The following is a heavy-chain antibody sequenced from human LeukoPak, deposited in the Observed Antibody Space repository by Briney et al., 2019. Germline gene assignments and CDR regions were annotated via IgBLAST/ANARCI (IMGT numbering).Heavy chain of an antibody. V-gene: IGHV4-4*02. CDR1: GGSISSSNW. CDR2: IYHSGST. D-gene: IGHD6-13*01. Sequence: SETLSLTCTVSGGSISSSNWWSWVRQPPGKGLEWIGEIYHSGSTNYNPSLKSRVTISVDKSKNQFSLKLSSVTAADTAVYYRARAVGSSWYDYWGQGTLVTVSS. J-gene: IGHJ4*02. CDR3: ARAVGSSWYDY.